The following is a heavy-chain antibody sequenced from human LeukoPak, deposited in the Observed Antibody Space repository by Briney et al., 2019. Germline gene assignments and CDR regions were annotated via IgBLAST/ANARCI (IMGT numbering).Heavy chain of an antibody. Sequence: TSSETLSLTCTVSGGSISSSSYYWGWIRQPPGKGLEWIGSIYYSGSTYYNPSLKSRVTISVDTSKNQFSLKLSSVTAADTAVYYCARGPSASSITMVRGAILRAFDIWGQGTMVTVSS. D-gene: IGHD3-10*01. V-gene: IGHV4-39*07. CDR1: GGSISSSSYY. CDR2: IYYSGST. J-gene: IGHJ3*02. CDR3: ARGPSASSITMVRGAILRAFDI.